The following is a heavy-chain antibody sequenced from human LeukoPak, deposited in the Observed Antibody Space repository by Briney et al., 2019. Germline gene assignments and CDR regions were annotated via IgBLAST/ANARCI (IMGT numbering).Heavy chain of an antibody. CDR3: ARVVPAVKGAYFDY. D-gene: IGHD6-6*01. J-gene: IGHJ4*02. Sequence: PGGSLRLSCSASGFTFSTYAMHWVRQAPGRGLEYGSAISSNGGSTYYADSVKGRFTTSRDNSKNTLYLQMNSLRAEDTAVYYCARVVPAVKGAYFDYWGQGTLVTVSS. CDR2: ISSNGGST. CDR1: GFTFSTYA. V-gene: IGHV3-64*04.